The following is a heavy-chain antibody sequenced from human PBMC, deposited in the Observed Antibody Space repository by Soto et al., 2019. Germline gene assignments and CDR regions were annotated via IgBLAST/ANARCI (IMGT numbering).Heavy chain of an antibody. J-gene: IGHJ3*02. CDR2: IYYSGST. CDR1: GGSISSYY. V-gene: IGHV4-59*01. CDR3: ARDRSGYYDSIDAFDI. D-gene: IGHD3-22*01. Sequence: PSETMSLTCTVAGGSISSYYWSWIRQPPGKGLEWIGYIYYSGSTNYNPSLKSRVTISVDTSKNQFSLKLSSVTAADTAVCYCARDRSGYYDSIDAFDIWGQGTMVTVSS.